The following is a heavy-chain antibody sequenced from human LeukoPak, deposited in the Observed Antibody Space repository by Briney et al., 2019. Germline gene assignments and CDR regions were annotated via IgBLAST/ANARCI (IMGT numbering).Heavy chain of an antibody. CDR2: IKSKTDGGTT. D-gene: IGHD3-16*02. CDR1: GFSFASYE. J-gene: IGHJ4*02. V-gene: IGHV3-15*01. CDR3: TWGSYRDQVDY. Sequence: GGSLRLFCAASGFSFASYEMNWVRQAPGKGLEWVGRIKSKTDGGTTDYAAPVTGRFTISRDDSKNTLYVQLNSLKTEDTAVYYCTWGSYRDQVDYWGQGTLVTVSS.